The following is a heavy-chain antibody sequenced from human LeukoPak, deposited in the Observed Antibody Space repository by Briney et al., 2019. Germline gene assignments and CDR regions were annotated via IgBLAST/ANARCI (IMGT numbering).Heavy chain of an antibody. CDR1: GGSISSYY. V-gene: IGHV4-59*12. CDR3: VRDLNDFYGSTCQGGCYFDY. D-gene: IGHD6-19*01. J-gene: IGHJ4*02. Sequence: SETLSLTCTVSGGSISSYYWSWIRQPPGKGLEWIGYIYYSGSTNYNPSLKSRVTISVDTSKNQFSLNLSSVTAADTAVYYCVRDLNDFYGSTCQGGCYFDYWGQGTLVTVSS. CDR2: IYYSGST.